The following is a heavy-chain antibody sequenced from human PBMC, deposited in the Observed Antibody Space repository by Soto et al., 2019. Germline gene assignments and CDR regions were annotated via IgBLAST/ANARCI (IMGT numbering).Heavy chain of an antibody. CDR2: IYYSGST. Sequence: SETLSLTCTVSGGSISSGDYYWSWIRQPPGKGLEGIGYIYYSGSTYYNPSLKSRVTISVDTSKNQFSLKLSSVTAADTAVYYCARVLQDIVVVPAPSRPNPNWFDPWGQGTLVTVSS. CDR1: GGSISSGDYY. V-gene: IGHV4-30-4*01. J-gene: IGHJ5*02. CDR3: ARVLQDIVVVPAPSRPNPNWFDP. D-gene: IGHD2-2*01.